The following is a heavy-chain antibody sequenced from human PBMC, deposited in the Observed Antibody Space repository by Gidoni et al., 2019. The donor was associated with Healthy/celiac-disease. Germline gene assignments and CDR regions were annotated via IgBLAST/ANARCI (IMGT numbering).Heavy chain of an antibody. CDR3: ARSGVWGSYRFDY. J-gene: IGHJ4*02. CDR2: ISYSGST. Sequence: QVQLQESGPGLVKPSETLSLTCTVSGGSISSYYWSWIRQPPGKGLEWIGYISYSGSTNYNPSLKSRVTISVDTSKNQFSLKLTSVTAADTAVYYCARSGVWGSYRFDYWGQGTLVTVSS. V-gene: IGHV4-59*12. CDR1: GGSISSYY. D-gene: IGHD3-16*02.